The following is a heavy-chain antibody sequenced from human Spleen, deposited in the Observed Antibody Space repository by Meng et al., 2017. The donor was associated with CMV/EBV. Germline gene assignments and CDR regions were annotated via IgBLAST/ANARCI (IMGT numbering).Heavy chain of an antibody. CDR2: ISAYNGNT. CDR1: GYTFTSYG. V-gene: IGHV1-18*01. Sequence: ASVKVSCKASGYTFTSYGISWVRRAPGQGLEWMGWISAYNGNTNYAQKLQGRVTMTTDTSTSTAYMELRSLRSDDTAVYYCARERVVVWYYYGMDVWGQGTTVTVSS. J-gene: IGHJ6*02. CDR3: ARERVVVWYYYGMDV. D-gene: IGHD2-21*01.